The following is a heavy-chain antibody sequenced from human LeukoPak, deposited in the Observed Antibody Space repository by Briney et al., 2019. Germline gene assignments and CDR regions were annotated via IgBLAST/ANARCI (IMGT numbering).Heavy chain of an antibody. CDR1: GGSISSGGYY. V-gene: IGHV4-31*03. CDR3: AAGGVVQNAYDAFDI. Sequence: SETLSLTCTVSGGSISSGGYYWSWIRQHPGKGLEWIGYIYYSGSTYYNPSLKSRVTISVDTSKSQFSLKLSSVTAADTAVYYCAAGGVVQNAYDAFDIWGQGTMVTVSS. CDR2: IYYSGST. J-gene: IGHJ3*02. D-gene: IGHD2-8*02.